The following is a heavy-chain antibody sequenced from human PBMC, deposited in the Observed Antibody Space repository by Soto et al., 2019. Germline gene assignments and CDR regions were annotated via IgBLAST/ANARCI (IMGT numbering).Heavy chain of an antibody. J-gene: IGHJ6*04. Sequence: SETLSLTCTVSGGSISNGDYYWSWIRQSPEKGLEWIGFVYYTGSTYYNPSLKRRVLLSVDTSKNQVSLQVNSVTAADTAVYYWARANHENATGLDVGGKGTRFTVP. D-gene: IGHD1-1*01. CDR2: VYYTGST. CDR1: GGSISNGDYY. V-gene: IGHV4-30-4*01. CDR3: ARANHENATGLDV.